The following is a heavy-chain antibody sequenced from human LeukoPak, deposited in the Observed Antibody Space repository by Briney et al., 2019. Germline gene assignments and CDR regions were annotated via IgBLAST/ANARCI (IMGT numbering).Heavy chain of an antibody. D-gene: IGHD5-18*01. Sequence: GGSLRLSCAASGFTFSSYEMNWVRQAPGKGLEWVSYISSSGSTIYYADSVKGRFTISRDNAKNSLYLQMNSLRAEDTAVYYCARVTAMVSLGFDYRGQGTLVTVSS. V-gene: IGHV3-48*03. CDR2: ISSSGSTI. CDR1: GFTFSSYE. J-gene: IGHJ4*02. CDR3: ARVTAMVSLGFDY.